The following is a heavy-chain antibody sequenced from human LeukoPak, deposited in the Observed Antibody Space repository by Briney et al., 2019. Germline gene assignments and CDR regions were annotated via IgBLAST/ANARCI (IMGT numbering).Heavy chain of an antibody. CDR3: ARAPAPRRARPAGRPHYYFDY. Sequence: PVASVKVSCKASGYTFTSYDINWVRQATGQGLEWMGWMNPNSGNTGYAQKFQGRVTMTRNTSISTAYMELSSLRSEDTAVYYCARAPAPRRARPAGRPHYYFDYWGQGTLVTVSS. CDR1: GYTFTSYD. V-gene: IGHV1-8*01. CDR2: MNPNSGNT. D-gene: IGHD2-2*01. J-gene: IGHJ4*02.